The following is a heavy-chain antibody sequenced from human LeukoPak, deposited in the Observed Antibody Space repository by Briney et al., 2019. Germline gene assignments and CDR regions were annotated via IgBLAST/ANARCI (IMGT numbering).Heavy chain of an antibody. V-gene: IGHV3-15*01. D-gene: IGHD6-13*01. CDR3: TRRSSAAGRQYFDY. Sequence: GGSLRLSCAASGFTVSSKYMSWVRQAPGKGLEWVGRIKSETDGGTTDYAAPVKGTFTISRDDSENTLYLQMNSLKTEDTAVYYCTRRSSAAGRQYFDYWGQGTLVTVSS. CDR2: IKSETDGGTT. CDR1: GFTVSSKY. J-gene: IGHJ4*02.